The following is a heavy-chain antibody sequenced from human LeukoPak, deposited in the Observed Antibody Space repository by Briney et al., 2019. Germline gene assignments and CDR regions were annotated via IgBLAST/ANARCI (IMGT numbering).Heavy chain of an antibody. Sequence: SETLSLTCTVSGGSTGGDYRTWVRQPPGKGLQYIGYIYHTGATNFNPSLKSRVNMSVDTSKNQFSLELNSVTAADTAVYFCAKYGKSGWSIDNWGQGTLVTVSS. J-gene: IGHJ4*02. CDR3: AKYGKSGWSIDN. CDR1: GGSTGGDY. CDR2: IYHTGAT. V-gene: IGHV4-59*08. D-gene: IGHD6-19*01.